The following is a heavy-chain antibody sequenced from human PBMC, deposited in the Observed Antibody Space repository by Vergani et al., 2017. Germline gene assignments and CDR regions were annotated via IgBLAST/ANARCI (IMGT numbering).Heavy chain of an antibody. D-gene: IGHD1-26*01. V-gene: IGHV3-33*01. J-gene: IGHJ4*02. CDR1: GFTFSSYG. CDR2: IWYDGSNK. CDR3: AREEGIGYRGSYSASFDY. Sequence: QVQLVESGGGVVQPGRSLRLSCAASGFTFSSYGMHWVRQAPGKGLEWVAVIWYDGSNKYYADSVKGRFTISRDNSKNTLYLQMNSLRAEDTAVYYCAREEGIGYRGSYSASFDYWGQGTLVTVSS.